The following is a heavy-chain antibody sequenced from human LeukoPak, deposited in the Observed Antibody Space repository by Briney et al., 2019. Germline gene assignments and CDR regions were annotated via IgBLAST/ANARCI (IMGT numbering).Heavy chain of an antibody. J-gene: IGHJ4*02. CDR1: GFTFSNYA. Sequence: GGSLRLSCAASGFTFSNYAMSWVRQAPGKGLEWVSAISGSGITYYADSVKGRFIISRDNSKNTLYLQMNSLRAEDTAVYHCAKGSYYYDSADYFDYWGQGTLVTVSS. CDR2: ISGSGIT. V-gene: IGHV3-23*01. CDR3: AKGSYYYDSADYFDY. D-gene: IGHD3-22*01.